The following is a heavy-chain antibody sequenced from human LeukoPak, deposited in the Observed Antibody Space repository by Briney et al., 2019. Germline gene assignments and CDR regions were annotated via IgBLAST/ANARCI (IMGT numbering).Heavy chain of an antibody. CDR3: AREGAEGHQSASDF. Sequence: PGGSLRLSCAASGFTFSAHIMDWFRQAPGKGLEWIGRVRTKARKYTTEYAASVKGRFVISRDDSRDSVFLQMSSLGTEDTAVYYCAREGAEGHQSASDFWGQGTMVTVSS. CDR2: VRTKARKYTT. D-gene: IGHD3-16*01. V-gene: IGHV3-72*01. CDR1: GFTFSAHI. J-gene: IGHJ3*01.